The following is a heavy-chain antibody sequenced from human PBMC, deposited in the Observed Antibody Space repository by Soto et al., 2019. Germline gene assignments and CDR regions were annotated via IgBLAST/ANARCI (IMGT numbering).Heavy chain of an antibody. CDR2: ISSSSSYI. CDR1: GFTFSSYS. J-gene: IGHJ6*02. Sequence: SLRLSCAASGFTFSSYSMNWVRQAPGKGLEWVSSISSSSSYIYYADSVKGRFTISRDNAKNSLYLQMNSLRAEDTAVYYCARDLFSPYLDEDYYFAGMDVWGQGTTVTVSS. V-gene: IGHV3-21*01. CDR3: ARDLFSPYLDEDYYFAGMDV. D-gene: IGHD3-10*01.